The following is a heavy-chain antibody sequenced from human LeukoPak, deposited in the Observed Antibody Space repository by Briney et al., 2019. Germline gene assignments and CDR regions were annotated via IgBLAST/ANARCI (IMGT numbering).Heavy chain of an antibody. V-gene: IGHV3-23*01. CDR1: GFPFSSYA. Sequence: GGSLRLSCAASGFPFSSYAMTWVRQAPGKGLEWGSSISGDGATTYHADSVKGRFTISRDNAKNTVYLEISILGAEDTAVYYCAKVGRYFDWLLYRNDYWGQGTLVTVSS. CDR3: AKVGRYFDWLLYRNDY. D-gene: IGHD3-9*01. CDR2: ISGDGATT. J-gene: IGHJ4*02.